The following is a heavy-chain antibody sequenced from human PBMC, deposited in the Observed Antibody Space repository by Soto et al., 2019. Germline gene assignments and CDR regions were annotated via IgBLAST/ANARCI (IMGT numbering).Heavy chain of an antibody. V-gene: IGHV4-31*03. Sequence: SETLSLTCTVSVGSISSGGYYWSWIRQHPGKGLEWIGYIYYSGSTYYNPSLKSRVTMSVDTSKNQFSLKLSSVTAADTAVYYCARDQRNVDTAMVYPSYGMDVWGQGTTVTVSS. CDR1: VGSISSGGYY. CDR3: ARDQRNVDTAMVYPSYGMDV. CDR2: IYYSGST. J-gene: IGHJ6*02. D-gene: IGHD5-18*01.